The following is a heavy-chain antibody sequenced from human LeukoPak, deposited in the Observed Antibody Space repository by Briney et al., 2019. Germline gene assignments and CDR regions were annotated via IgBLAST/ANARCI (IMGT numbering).Heavy chain of an antibody. CDR3: ARLEKNSYYYMDV. J-gene: IGHJ6*03. CDR2: FYVSGAT. D-gene: IGHD1-1*01. V-gene: IGHV3-53*01. CDR1: GFTVSSNY. Sequence: GGSLRLSCAVSGFTVSSNYMGWVRQTPGKGLEWVSVFYVSGATHYAESVTGRFTISRDTYENTLLLQMNTLRVEDTAVYYCARLEKNSYYYMDVWGKGTTVTVSS.